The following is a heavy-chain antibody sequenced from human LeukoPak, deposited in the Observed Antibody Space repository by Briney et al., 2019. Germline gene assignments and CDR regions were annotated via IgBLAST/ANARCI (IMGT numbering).Heavy chain of an antibody. CDR3: ARSFTFDS. Sequence: GGSLRLSCAASGLTFSDAYMNWIRQAPGKGLEWLSYVSTSGGTIYYADSVKGRFIASRDNAKNSLYLQMSSLRPEDTAVYYCARSFTFDSWGQGTLVTVSS. D-gene: IGHD1-26*01. J-gene: IGHJ4*02. V-gene: IGHV3-11*04. CDR2: VSTSGGTI. CDR1: GLTFSDAY.